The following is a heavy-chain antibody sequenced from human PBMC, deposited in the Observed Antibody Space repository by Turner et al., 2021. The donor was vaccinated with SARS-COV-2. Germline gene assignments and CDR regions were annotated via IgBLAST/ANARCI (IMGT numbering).Heavy chain of an antibody. D-gene: IGHD1-1*01. CDR3: ARHQGSTSGYDHGMNV. V-gene: IGHV4-59*08. J-gene: IGHJ6*02. CDR1: GGSISSKS. CDR2: FYKIGSI. Sequence: QLQLQESGPGLVKPSETLSPTCTVSGGSISSKSWSWIRQSPGRGLEWIRYFYKIGSIDYNPTLRSRVTISVDTSKNQLSLNLISMTAADTAVYYCARHQGSTSGYDHGMNVWGQGTAVIVSS.